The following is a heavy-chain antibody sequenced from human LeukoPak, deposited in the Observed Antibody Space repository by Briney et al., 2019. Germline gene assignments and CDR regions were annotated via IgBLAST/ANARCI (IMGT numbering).Heavy chain of an antibody. J-gene: IGHJ5*02. CDR3: ARAIVVVPAAMAGLYNWFDP. V-gene: IGHV1-3*01. CDR2: INAGNGNT. Sequence: GASVKVSWKASGYTFTSYAMHWVRQAPGQRLEWMGWINAGNGNTKYSQKFQGRVTITRDTSASTAYMELSSLRSEDTAVCYCARAIVVVPAAMAGLYNWFDPWGQGTLVTVSS. CDR1: GYTFTSYA. D-gene: IGHD2-2*01.